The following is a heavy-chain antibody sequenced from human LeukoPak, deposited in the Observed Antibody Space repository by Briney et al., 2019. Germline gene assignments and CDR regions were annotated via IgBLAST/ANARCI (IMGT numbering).Heavy chain of an antibody. Sequence: KSSETLSLTCTVSGGSISSSSYYWGWIRQPPGKGLEWIGGIYSSGSTYYNPSLKSRVTISVDTSNNRFSLKLMSVTAADTAVYYCARATRPRGDFDYWGQGTLVTVSS. D-gene: IGHD6-6*01. J-gene: IGHJ4*02. CDR3: ARATRPRGDFDY. V-gene: IGHV4-39*01. CDR2: IYSSGST. CDR1: GGSISSSSYY.